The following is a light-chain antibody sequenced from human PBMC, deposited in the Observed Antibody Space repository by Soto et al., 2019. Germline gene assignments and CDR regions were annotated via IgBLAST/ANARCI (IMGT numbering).Light chain of an antibody. V-gene: IGLV2-14*03. J-gene: IGLJ1*01. CDR3: SSYTSSSTRSTYV. CDR1: SSDVGGYNY. Sequence: QSVLTQPASVSGSPGQSITISCTGTSSDVGGYNYVSWYQHHPGKAPKLMIYDVSNRPSGVSNRFSGSKSGNTASLIISGLQAEDEADYYCSSYTSSSTRSTYVSGTGTKLTVL. CDR2: DVS.